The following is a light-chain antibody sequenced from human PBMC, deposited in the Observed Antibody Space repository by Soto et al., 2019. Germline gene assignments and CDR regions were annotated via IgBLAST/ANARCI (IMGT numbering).Light chain of an antibody. V-gene: IGLV1-40*01. Sequence: QLVLTQPPSVSGAPGQRVTISCTGSTSNIGAGYDVHWYQQLPGTAPKLLIYGSANRPSGVPDRFSGYKSGTSASLAITGLQAEDEADYYCQSYDNSLSGSYVFGTGTKLTVL. J-gene: IGLJ1*01. CDR1: TSNIGAGYD. CDR2: GSA. CDR3: QSYDNSLSGSYV.